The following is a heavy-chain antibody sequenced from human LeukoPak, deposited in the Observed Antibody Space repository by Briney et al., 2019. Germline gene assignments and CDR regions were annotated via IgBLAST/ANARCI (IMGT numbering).Heavy chain of an antibody. CDR3: EIRTGYCSSTSCSTYYFDY. D-gene: IGHD2-2*01. J-gene: IGHJ4*02. Sequence: GASVTVSCKASGYTFTSYAMNWVRQAPGQGLEWMGGIIPIFGTANYAQKFQGRVTITADESTSTAYMELSSLRSEDTAVYYCEIRTGYCSSTSCSTYYFDYWGQGTLVTVSS. CDR2: IIPIFGTA. V-gene: IGHV1-69*13. CDR1: GYTFTSYA.